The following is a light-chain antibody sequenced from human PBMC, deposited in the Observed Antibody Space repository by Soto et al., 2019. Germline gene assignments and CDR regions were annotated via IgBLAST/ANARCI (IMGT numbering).Light chain of an antibody. Sequence: EIVMTQSPAPLSLSPGERATLSCRSSQSVSSSYLAWYQQKPGQAPRLIIYGASTRATGIPDRFSGSGSGTDFTLTISSLQPEDVAVYYCQQYDSSPPTFGQGTKVDIK. CDR1: QSVSSSY. J-gene: IGKJ1*01. V-gene: IGKV3-20*01. CDR3: QQYDSSPPT. CDR2: GAS.